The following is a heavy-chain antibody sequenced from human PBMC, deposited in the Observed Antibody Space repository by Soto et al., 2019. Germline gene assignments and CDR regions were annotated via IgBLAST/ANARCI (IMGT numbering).Heavy chain of an antibody. CDR1: GGTFSSYR. CDR2: IVPIYRTA. Sequence: SVKVSCKASGGTFSSYRFNWVRQARGQGLEWLGGIVPIYRTADYAQKFQGRVTITADESTRTVYMELSSLKSQDTARYYCARDSGAKLSSSWGQGTLVTVSS. CDR3: ARDSGAKLSSS. J-gene: IGHJ4*02. V-gene: IGHV1-69*13. D-gene: IGHD6-13*01.